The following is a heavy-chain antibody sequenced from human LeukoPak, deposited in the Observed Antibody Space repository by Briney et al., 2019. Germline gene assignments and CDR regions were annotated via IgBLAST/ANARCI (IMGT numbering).Heavy chain of an antibody. CDR2: ISYDGSNK. Sequence: PGGSLRLSCAASGFTFSSYAMHWVRQAPGKGLEWVAVISYDGSNKYYADSVKGRFTISRDNSKNTPYLQMNSLRAEDTAVYYCARPYSSSWYYFDYWGQGTLVTVSS. J-gene: IGHJ4*02. V-gene: IGHV3-30-3*01. CDR3: ARPYSSSWYYFDY. D-gene: IGHD6-13*01. CDR1: GFTFSSYA.